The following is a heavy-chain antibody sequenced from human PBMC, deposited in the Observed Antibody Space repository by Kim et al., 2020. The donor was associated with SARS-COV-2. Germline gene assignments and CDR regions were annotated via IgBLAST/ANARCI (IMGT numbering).Heavy chain of an antibody. J-gene: IGHJ6*02. CDR2: ISSSSSYI. V-gene: IGHV3-21*01. CDR3: ARGGYDSSGYARRGMDV. CDR1: GFTFSSYS. Sequence: GGSLRLSCAASGFTFSSYSMNWVRQAPGKGLEWVSSISSSSSYIYYADSVKGRFTISRDNAKNSLYLQMNSLRAEDTAVYYCARGGYDSSGYARRGMDVWGQGTTVTVSS. D-gene: IGHD3-22*01.